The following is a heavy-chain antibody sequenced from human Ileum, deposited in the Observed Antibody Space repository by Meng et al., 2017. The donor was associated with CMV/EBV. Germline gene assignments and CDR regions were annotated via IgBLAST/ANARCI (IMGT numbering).Heavy chain of an antibody. CDR3: ARRSAIMEPFDY. CDR2: IYNSENT. CDR1: GGSVSSNY. D-gene: IGHD1-26*01. J-gene: IGHJ4*02. Sequence: QVQLQESGSGLVKPSETLSLTCTVSGGSVSSNYWSWIRQPPRKGLEWIGYIYNSENTNYSPSLKSRVTISVDTSKNQFSLNLRSVTAADTAVYYCARRSAIMEPFDYWGQGTLVTVSS. V-gene: IGHV4-59*02.